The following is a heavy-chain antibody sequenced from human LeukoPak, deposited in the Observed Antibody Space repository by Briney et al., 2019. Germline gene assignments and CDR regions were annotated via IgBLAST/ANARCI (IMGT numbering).Heavy chain of an antibody. V-gene: IGHV4-39*07. Sequence: SETLSLTCTVSGGSISSSSYYWGWIRQPPGKGLEWIGSIYYSGSTYYNPSLKSRVTISVDTSKNQFSLKLSSVTAADTAVYYCARVWEGPRITMVRGVLVAFDIWGQGTMVTVSS. CDR2: IYYSGST. D-gene: IGHD3-10*01. J-gene: IGHJ3*02. CDR1: GGSISSSSYY. CDR3: ARVWEGPRITMVRGVLVAFDI.